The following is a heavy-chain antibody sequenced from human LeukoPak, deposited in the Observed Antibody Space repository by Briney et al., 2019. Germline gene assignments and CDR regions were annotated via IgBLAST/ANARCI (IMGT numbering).Heavy chain of an antibody. D-gene: IGHD3-22*01. CDR2: IYYSGST. J-gene: IGHJ4*02. CDR3: ATDSSGYYYFDY. Sequence: SETLSLTCTVSGGSIGSSSYYWGWIRQPPGKGLEWIGSIYYSGSTYYNPSLKSRVTISVDTSKNQFSLRLSSVTAADTAVYYCATDSSGYYYFDYWGQGTLVTVSS. V-gene: IGHV4-39*01. CDR1: GGSIGSSSYY.